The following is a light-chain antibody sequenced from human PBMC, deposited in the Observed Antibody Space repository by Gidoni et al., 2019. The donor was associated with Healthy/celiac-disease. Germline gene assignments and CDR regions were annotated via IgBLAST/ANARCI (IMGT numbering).Light chain of an antibody. Sequence: DLVMTQSPDSPAWSLGERATIHCKSSQSVLSSSNNKNYLAWDHQKPGQPPKLLIYWASTRESGVPDRFSGSGSGTDFTLTISSLQAEDVAVYYCQQYYSTPWTFGQGTKVEIK. CDR3: QQYYSTPWT. CDR1: QSVLSSSNNKNY. CDR2: WAS. V-gene: IGKV4-1*01. J-gene: IGKJ1*01.